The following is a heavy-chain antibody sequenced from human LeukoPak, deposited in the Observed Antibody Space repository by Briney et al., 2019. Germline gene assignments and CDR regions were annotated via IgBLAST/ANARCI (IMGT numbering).Heavy chain of an antibody. V-gene: IGHV3-7*01. CDR3: ARDCEAPGDY. Sequence: PGGSLRLSCAVSGLTFRRYWMSWVRQAPGKGLEWVASIKEDGREKYYVDSVKGRFTISRDNVKNSLYLQMNSLRAEDTAVYYCARDCEAPGDYWGQGTLVTVSS. J-gene: IGHJ4*02. CDR2: IKEDGREK. CDR1: GLTFRRYW. D-gene: IGHD2-21*01.